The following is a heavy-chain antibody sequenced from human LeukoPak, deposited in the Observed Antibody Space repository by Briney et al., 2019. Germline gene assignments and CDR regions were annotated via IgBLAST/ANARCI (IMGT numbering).Heavy chain of an antibody. V-gene: IGHV5-51*01. J-gene: IGHJ2*01. CDR1: GYSFTSNW. CDR3: ARHQRIERMRYFDL. D-gene: IGHD1-1*01. CDR2: IYPADSST. Sequence: GESLKISCKGSGYSFTSNWIAWVRQMPGRGLEWMGIIYPADSSTRYSPSFQGQVTISADRSINTAYLQWSSLKASDTAMYYRARHQRIERMRYFDLWGRGTLVTVSS.